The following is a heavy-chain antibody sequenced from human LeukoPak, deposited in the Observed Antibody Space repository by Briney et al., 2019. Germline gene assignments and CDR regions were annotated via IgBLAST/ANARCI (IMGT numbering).Heavy chain of an antibody. CDR3: AKEHGYSYGYDFDY. Sequence: YPGGSLRLSCVASGFTFSTYNMNWVRQAPGKGLEWVSAISGSGGSTYYADSVKGRFTTSRDNSKNTLYLQMNSLRAEDTAVYYCAKEHGYSYGYDFDYWGQGTLVTVSS. J-gene: IGHJ4*02. CDR2: ISGSGGST. V-gene: IGHV3-23*01. CDR1: GFTFSTYN. D-gene: IGHD5-18*01.